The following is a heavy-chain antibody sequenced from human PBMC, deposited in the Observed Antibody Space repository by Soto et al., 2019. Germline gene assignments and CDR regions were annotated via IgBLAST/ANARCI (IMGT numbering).Heavy chain of an antibody. CDR2: IYYSGST. D-gene: IGHD3-10*01. V-gene: IGHV4-31*03. CDR1: GGSISSGGYY. J-gene: IGHJ5*02. CDR3: AREDQNGSGSYRRFDP. Sequence: QVQLQESGPGLVKPSQTLSLTCTVSGGSISSGGYYWSWIRQHPGKGLEWIGYIYYSGSTYYNPSLKLRVTISVHTSTSQFSLKLSSVTAADTAVYYCAREDQNGSGSYRRFDPWGQGTLVTVSS.